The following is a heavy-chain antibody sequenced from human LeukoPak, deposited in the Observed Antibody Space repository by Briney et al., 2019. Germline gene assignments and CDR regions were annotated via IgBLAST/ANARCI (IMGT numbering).Heavy chain of an antibody. J-gene: IGHJ4*02. D-gene: IGHD3-3*01. CDR3: ARDRRRITIFGVVIIATYFDY. CDR1: GFTFSSYG. V-gene: IGHV3-23*01. Sequence: AGSLTLSCAASGFTFSSYGMSWVRQAPGKGLEWVSAVSSSCGSTYYADSVKGRFTISRDNAKNSLYLQMNSLRAGDTAVYYCARDRRRITIFGVVIIATYFDYWGQGTLVTVSS. CDR2: VSSSCGST.